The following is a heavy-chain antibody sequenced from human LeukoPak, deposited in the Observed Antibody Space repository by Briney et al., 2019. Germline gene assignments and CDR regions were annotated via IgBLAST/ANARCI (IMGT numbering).Heavy chain of an antibody. CDR2: INPSGGST. V-gene: IGHV1-46*01. CDR1: GYTFTSYY. CDR3: ARVSPMVRGVIAFDY. J-gene: IGHJ4*02. Sequence: ASVKVSCKASGYTFTSYYMHWVRQGPGQGLEWIGIINPSGGSTSYAQKFQGRVTMTRDTSTSTVYMELSSLRSEDTAVYYCARVSPMVRGVIAFDYWGQGTLVTVSS. D-gene: IGHD3-10*01.